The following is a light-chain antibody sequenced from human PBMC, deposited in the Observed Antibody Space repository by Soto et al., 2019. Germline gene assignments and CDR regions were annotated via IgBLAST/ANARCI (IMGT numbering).Light chain of an antibody. CDR1: QNINNY. CDR2: DAS. CDR3: QQYENLPT. Sequence: DIQMTQSPSSLPASVGDRVTITCQASQNINNYLSWYQQKPGRAPKLLIYDASNLEARLPSRFRGSGSRTDFPFTISRLQPEDIATYYCQQYENLPTFGQGTRLEI. J-gene: IGKJ5*01. V-gene: IGKV1-33*01.